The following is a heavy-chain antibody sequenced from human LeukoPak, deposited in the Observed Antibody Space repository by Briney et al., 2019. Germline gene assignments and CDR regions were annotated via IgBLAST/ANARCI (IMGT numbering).Heavy chain of an antibody. CDR3: ARGFLGTYYYDSSGYYYFLDY. V-gene: IGHV1-69*13. CDR2: IIPIFGTA. Sequence: GASVKVSCKASGGTFSSYAISWVRQAPGQGLEWMGGIIPIFGTANYAQKFQGRVTITADESTSTAYMELSSLRSEDTAVYYCARGFLGTYYYDSSGYYYFLDYWGQGTLVTVSS. J-gene: IGHJ4*02. D-gene: IGHD3-22*01. CDR1: GGTFSSYA.